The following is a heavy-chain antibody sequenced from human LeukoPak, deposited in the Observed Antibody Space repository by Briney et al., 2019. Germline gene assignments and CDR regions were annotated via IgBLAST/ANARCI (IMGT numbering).Heavy chain of an antibody. CDR3: ARRAYSSGWYFFDY. J-gene: IGHJ4*02. V-gene: IGHV3-11*01. D-gene: IGHD6-19*01. CDR2: ISSSGSTI. Sequence: PGGSLRLSCAASGFTFRDYYMSWIRQAPGKGLEWVSYISSSGSTIYYADSVKGRFTISRDNAKNSLFLQMNSLRAEDTAVYYCARRAYSSGWYFFDYWGQGTLVTVSS. CDR1: GFTFRDYY.